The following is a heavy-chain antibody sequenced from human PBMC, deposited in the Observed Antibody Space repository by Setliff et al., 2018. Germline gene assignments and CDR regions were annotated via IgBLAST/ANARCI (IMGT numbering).Heavy chain of an antibody. CDR2: IIPIYGST. D-gene: IGHD3-3*01. J-gene: IGHJ4*02. CDR1: GGSFSNYA. V-gene: IGHV1-69*13. Sequence: ASVKVSCKASGGSFSNYAIIWVRQAPGQGPEWMGGIIPIYGSTNNAEKFQGRVTFSADESMSTVYMELSSLTSADTALYYCARAPRLEWILPTFDYWGQGTPVTVSS. CDR3: ARAPRLEWILPTFDY.